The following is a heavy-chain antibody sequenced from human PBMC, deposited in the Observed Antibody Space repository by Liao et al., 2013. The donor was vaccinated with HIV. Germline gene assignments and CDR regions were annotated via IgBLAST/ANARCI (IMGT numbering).Heavy chain of an antibody. V-gene: IGHV4-61*02. CDR3: ARGGYTSSWYDNWFDP. CDR2: IYTSGNT. Sequence: QVQLQESGPGLVKPSQTLSLSCTVSGDSISGGNYFLNWIRQPAGKGLEWIGRIYTSGNTDYNPSLKSRVTILVDTSKNQFSLKLKSVTAADTAVYYCARGGYTSSWYDNWFDPWGQGTLVTVSS. J-gene: IGHJ5*02. D-gene: IGHD6-13*01. CDR1: GDSISGGNYF.